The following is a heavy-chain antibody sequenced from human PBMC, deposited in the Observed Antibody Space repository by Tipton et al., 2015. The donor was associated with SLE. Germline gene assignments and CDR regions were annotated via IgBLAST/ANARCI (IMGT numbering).Heavy chain of an antibody. D-gene: IGHD2-15*01. CDR2: ISNSETT. Sequence: TLSLTCTVSGGSIGSHYWSWIRQAPGKGLEWIGYISNSETTNYNPSLKSRVTISVDTSKNQFSLKLRSVTAADTAVYYCAGAWQGYCSGGTCYVLDYWGQGTLVTVSS. V-gene: IGHV4-59*11. CDR3: AGAWQGYCSGGTCYVLDY. J-gene: IGHJ4*02. CDR1: GGSIGSHY.